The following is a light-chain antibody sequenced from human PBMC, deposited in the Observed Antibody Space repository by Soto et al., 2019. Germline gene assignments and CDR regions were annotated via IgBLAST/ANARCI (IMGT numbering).Light chain of an antibody. Sequence: EILMPQSPATLSVPPGERATLSSRASQSVRSNLAWYQQKPGQTPKLLIYVASTRATGIPARFSGSGSGTEFTLTISSLQSEDFAVYYCQQYNVWPLTFGGGTKVEFK. J-gene: IGKJ4*01. CDR2: VAS. CDR3: QQYNVWPLT. V-gene: IGKV3-15*01. CDR1: QSVRSN.